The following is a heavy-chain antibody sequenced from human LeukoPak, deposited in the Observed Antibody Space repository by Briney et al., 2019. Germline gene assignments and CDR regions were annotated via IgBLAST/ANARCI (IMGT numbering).Heavy chain of an antibody. CDR2: INHSGST. CDR3: ARDAGGSSAYYHY. D-gene: IGHD3-22*01. J-gene: IGHJ4*02. V-gene: IGHV4-34*01. Sequence: PSETLSLTCAVYGGSFSGYYWSWIRQPPGKGLEWIGEINHSGSTNYNPSLKSRVTISVDTSKNQFSLKLSSVTAADTAVYYCARDAGGSSAYYHYWGQGTLVTVSS. CDR1: GGSFSGYY.